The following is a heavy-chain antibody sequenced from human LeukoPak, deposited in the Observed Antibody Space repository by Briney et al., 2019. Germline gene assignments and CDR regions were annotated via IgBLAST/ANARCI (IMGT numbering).Heavy chain of an antibody. Sequence: HVASVKLSCKASGCTFSSYAMSWVRQAPGQGLEWMGRIIPIFGIANYAQKFQGRVTITADKSTSTAYMELSSLRSEDTAVYYCARGSVDTAMVSEYYFDYWGQGTLVTVSS. V-gene: IGHV1-69*04. CDR3: ARGSVDTAMVSEYYFDY. CDR2: IIPIFGIA. CDR1: GCTFSSYA. J-gene: IGHJ4*02. D-gene: IGHD5-18*01.